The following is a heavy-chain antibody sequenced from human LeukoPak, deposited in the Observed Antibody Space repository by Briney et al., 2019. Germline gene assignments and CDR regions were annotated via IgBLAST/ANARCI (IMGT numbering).Heavy chain of an antibody. Sequence: GGSLRLSCEASGFTFRSFAMSWVRQAPGKGLEWLSGISASGHYIYNADSVKGRFTISRDNSKNTLYIEINSLRAEDTAVCYCARDGSRGDYQFYFYMDVWGKGTTVTVSS. CDR1: GFTFRSFA. CDR2: ISASGHYI. J-gene: IGHJ6*03. D-gene: IGHD2-2*01. CDR3: ARDGSRGDYQFYFYMDV. V-gene: IGHV3-23*01.